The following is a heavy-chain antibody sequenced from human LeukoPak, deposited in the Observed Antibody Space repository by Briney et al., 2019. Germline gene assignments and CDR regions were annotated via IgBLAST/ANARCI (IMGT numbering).Heavy chain of an antibody. Sequence: GASVKVSCKASGYTFTSYDINWVRQATGQGLEWMGWMNPNSGNTGYAQKFQGRVTVTRNTSISTAYMELSSLRSEDTAVYYCARDYSSSSWFDPWGQGTLVTVSS. D-gene: IGHD6-6*01. V-gene: IGHV1-8*01. CDR2: MNPNSGNT. J-gene: IGHJ5*02. CDR1: GYTFTSYD. CDR3: ARDYSSSSWFDP.